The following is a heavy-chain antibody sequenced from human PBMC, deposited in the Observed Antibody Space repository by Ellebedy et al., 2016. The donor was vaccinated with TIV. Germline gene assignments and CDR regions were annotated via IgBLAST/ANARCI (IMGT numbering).Heavy chain of an antibody. CDR1: GFIFNNYA. D-gene: IGHD1-26*01. CDR3: ADVGASIP. J-gene: IGHJ5*02. CDR2: IRSSSSTI. Sequence: GESLKISXAASGFIFNNYAMNWVRQAPGKGLEWVSFIRSSSSTIYYADSVKGRFTISRDDAKNSLYLQINSLKVEDTAVYYCADVGASIPWGQGTLVIVSS. V-gene: IGHV3-48*04.